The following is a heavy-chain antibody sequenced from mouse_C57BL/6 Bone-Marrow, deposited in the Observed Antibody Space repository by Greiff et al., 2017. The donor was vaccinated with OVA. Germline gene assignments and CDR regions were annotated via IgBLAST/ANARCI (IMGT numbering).Heavy chain of an antibody. V-gene: IGHV5-9*01. CDR2: ISGGGGNT. J-gene: IGHJ1*03. D-gene: IGHD2-2*01. Sequence: EVMLVESGGGLVKPGGSLKLSCAASGFTFSSYTMSWVRQTPEKRLEWVATISGGGGNTYYPDSVKGRFTISRDNAKNTLYLQMSSLRSEDTAVYYCARRGPSTMVTTWYFDVWGTGTTVTVSS. CDR1: GFTFSSYT. CDR3: ARRGPSTMVTTWYFDV.